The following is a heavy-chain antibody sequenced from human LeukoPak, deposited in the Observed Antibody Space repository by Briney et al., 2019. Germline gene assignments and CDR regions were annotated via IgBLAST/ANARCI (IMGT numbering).Heavy chain of an antibody. CDR2: MSGSGGRT. D-gene: IGHD2-15*01. CDR3: AKWGCSGGSCYPFDY. Sequence: ETLSLTCTVSGYSISSGYYWGWVRPAPGKGLEWVSAMSGSGGRTYYADSVKGRFTISRDNSKNTLYLQMNSLRAEDTAVYYCAKWGCSGGSCYPFDYWGQGTLVTVSS. J-gene: IGHJ4*02. V-gene: IGHV3-23*01. CDR1: GYSISSGYY.